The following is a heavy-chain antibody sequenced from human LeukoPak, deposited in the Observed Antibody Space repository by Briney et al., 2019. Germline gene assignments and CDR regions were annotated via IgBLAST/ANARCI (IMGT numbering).Heavy chain of an antibody. D-gene: IGHD7-27*01. CDR2: INQDGTKK. J-gene: IGHJ5*02. Sequence: PGGSLRLSCVASEFTFSNYWMSWVRHAPGNWLECVATINQDGTKKNYVDSVKGRFDISRDNTKNSLHLQMSSLRAEDTAVYYCVREWVDWGQGYNWFDRWGQGTLATVSS. CDR1: EFTFSNYW. CDR3: VREWVDWGQGYNWFDR. V-gene: IGHV3-7*01.